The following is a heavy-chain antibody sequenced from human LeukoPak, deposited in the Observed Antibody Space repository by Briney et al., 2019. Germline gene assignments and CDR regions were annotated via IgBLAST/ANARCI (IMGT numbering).Heavy chain of an antibody. V-gene: IGHV3-53*01. CDR1: GFTVSTNY. CDR2: IYSGGST. CDR3: ARSPRIYDSSGYYPVEYFDL. Sequence: PGGSPRLSCAASGFTVSTNYMSWVRQAPGKGLEWVSIIYSGGSTSYADSVKGRFTISRDISKNTLFLQMSSLRAEDTAVYYCARSPRIYDSSGYYPVEYFDLWGRGTLVTVSS. D-gene: IGHD3-22*01. J-gene: IGHJ2*01.